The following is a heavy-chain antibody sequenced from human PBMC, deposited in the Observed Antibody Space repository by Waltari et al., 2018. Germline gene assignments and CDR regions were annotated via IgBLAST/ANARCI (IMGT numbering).Heavy chain of an antibody. D-gene: IGHD3-16*01. J-gene: IGHJ5*02. CDR3: ARAARILITFGGVSAFDP. CDR2: IYYSGST. V-gene: IGHV4-39*01. CDR1: GVSITNTSSS. Sequence: QVQLQASGPGLVKPSETLSLTCSVPGVSITNTSSSWAWIRQPPGKGLEWIGNIYYSGSTYYNPSLNSRVTMSVDTSKNQFSLNLNSVTAADTAVYYCARAARILITFGGVSAFDPWGQGTLVTVSS.